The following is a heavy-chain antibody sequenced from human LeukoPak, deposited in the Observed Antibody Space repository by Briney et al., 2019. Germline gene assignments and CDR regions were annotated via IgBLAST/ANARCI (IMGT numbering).Heavy chain of an antibody. D-gene: IGHD3-10*01. CDR1: GGSFSGYY. V-gene: IGHV4-34*01. Sequence: PSETLSLTCAVYGGSFSGYYWSWIRQPPGKGLEWIGEINHSGSTNYNPSLKSRVTISVDTSKNQFSLKLSSVTAADTAVYYCARHVRQLYYYGSGSSATYFDYWGQGTLVTVSS. CDR3: ARHVRQLYYYGSGSSATYFDY. J-gene: IGHJ4*02. CDR2: INHSGST.